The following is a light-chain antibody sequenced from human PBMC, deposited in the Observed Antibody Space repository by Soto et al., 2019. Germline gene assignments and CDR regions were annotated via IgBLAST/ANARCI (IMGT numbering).Light chain of an antibody. CDR1: SSDVGGYNY. V-gene: IGLV2-14*01. CDR3: GSYTSSSTLYV. CDR2: EVS. Sequence: QSALTQPASVSGSPGQSITISCTGTSSDVGGYNYVSWYQQHPGKAPKLMIYEVSNRPSGVSNRFSGSKSGNTASLTISGLRAEHEADYYCGSYTSSSTLYVFGTGTKLTVL. J-gene: IGLJ1*01.